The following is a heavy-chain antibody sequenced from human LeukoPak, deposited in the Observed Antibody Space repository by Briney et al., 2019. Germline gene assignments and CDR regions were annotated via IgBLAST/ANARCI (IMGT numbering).Heavy chain of an antibody. J-gene: IGHJ4*02. CDR2: IKSTIDGGTT. CDR1: GFTFSNAW. V-gene: IGHV3-15*01. CDR3: STSRTGDYFHY. Sequence: PGGSLRLSCAASGFTFSNAWMSWVRQAPGKGPEWGGRIKSTIDGGTTDYAAPVNGRFTISRDDSKNTLYLQMNSLKTEDAAVYYCSTSRTGDYFHYWGQGTLVTVSS. D-gene: IGHD7-27*01.